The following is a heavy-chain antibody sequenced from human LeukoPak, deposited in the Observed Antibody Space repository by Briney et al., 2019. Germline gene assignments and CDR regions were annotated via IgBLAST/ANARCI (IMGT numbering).Heavy chain of an antibody. Sequence: PGGSLRLSCAASGFNVSSNYMNWVRQAPGKGLEWVSVIYSGGTTYYSDSVKGRFTISRDNSKNTLYLQMNSLRAEHTAVYYCAELGITMIGGVWGKGTTVTISS. V-gene: IGHV3-53*01. CDR2: IYSGGTT. J-gene: IGHJ6*04. CDR1: GFNVSSNY. CDR3: AELGITMIGGV. D-gene: IGHD3-10*02.